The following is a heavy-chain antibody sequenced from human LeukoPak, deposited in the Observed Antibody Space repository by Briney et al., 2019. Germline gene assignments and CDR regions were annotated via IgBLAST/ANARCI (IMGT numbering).Heavy chain of an antibody. J-gene: IGHJ6*02. CDR3: ARHQSGGMDV. CDR2: IYYSGST. CDR1: GGSISSYY. D-gene: IGHD2-2*01. Sequence: PSETLSLTCTLSGGSISSYYGSWIRQPPGKGLEWIGYIYYSGSTNYHPSLKSRVTISVDTSKNQFSLKLSSVTAADTAVYYCARHQSGGMDVWGQGTTVTVSS. V-gene: IGHV4-59*01.